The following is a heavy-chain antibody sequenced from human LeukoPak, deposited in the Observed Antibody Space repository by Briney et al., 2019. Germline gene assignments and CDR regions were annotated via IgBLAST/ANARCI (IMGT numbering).Heavy chain of an antibody. V-gene: IGHV1-8*02. CDR3: ARARARIAAAGTNWFDP. CDR2: MTPTSGNT. D-gene: IGHD6-13*01. CDR1: GYTIPSCA. Sequence: GSSVTLSCTSSGYTIPSCAVNWVRKATGQRLESIGWMTPTSGNTGYAQKFQGSVTMTRNTSISTAYMELSTLRSEDTAVYYRARARARIAAAGTNWFDPWGQGTLVTVSS. J-gene: IGHJ5*02.